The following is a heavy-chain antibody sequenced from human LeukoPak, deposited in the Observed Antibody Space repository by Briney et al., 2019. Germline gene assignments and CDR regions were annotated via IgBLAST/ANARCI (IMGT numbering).Heavy chain of an antibody. CDR3: ARDTLNGPFVISLDY. Sequence: GGSLRLSCAASGFSFSSYEMNWVRQAPGKGLEWVSHISSDGHVGTYVDSVRGRFTMSRDNAKNFLFLQMNGLRAEDTAVYYCARDTLNGPFVISLDYWGQRALVTVSS. CDR2: ISSDGHVG. CDR1: GFSFSSYE. J-gene: IGHJ4*02. D-gene: IGHD3-9*01. V-gene: IGHV3-48*03.